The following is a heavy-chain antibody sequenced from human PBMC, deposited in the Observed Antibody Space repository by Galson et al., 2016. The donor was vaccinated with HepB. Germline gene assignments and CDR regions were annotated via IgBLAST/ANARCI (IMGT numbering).Heavy chain of an antibody. CDR2: TFYRSTWEN. CDR1: GDSVYNNAAA. J-gene: IGHJ6*02. Sequence: CAISGDSVYNNAAAWVWIRQSPSRGVEWLGRTFYRSTWENHYAGSVKKRITISPDTSRNEFSLHLNSVTPEDTAVYYCARAVMLGRGMDVWGQGTTVTVSS. D-gene: IGHD3-10*01. V-gene: IGHV6-1*01. CDR3: ARAVMLGRGMDV.